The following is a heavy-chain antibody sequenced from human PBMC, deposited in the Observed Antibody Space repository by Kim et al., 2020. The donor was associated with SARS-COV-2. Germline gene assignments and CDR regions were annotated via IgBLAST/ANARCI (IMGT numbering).Heavy chain of an antibody. CDR2: IYHSGST. Sequence: SETLSLTCAVSGGSISSSNWWSWVRQPPGTGLEWIGEIYHSGSTNYNPSLKSRVTISVDKSKNQFSLKLSSVTAADTAVYYCARVGTTYYYDSSGYHSAFDIWGQGTMVTVSS. CDR3: ARVGTTYYYDSSGYHSAFDI. V-gene: IGHV4-4*02. D-gene: IGHD3-22*01. CDR1: GGSISSSNW. J-gene: IGHJ3*02.